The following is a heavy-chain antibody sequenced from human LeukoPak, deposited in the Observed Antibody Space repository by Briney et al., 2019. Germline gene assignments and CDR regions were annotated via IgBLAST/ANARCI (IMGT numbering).Heavy chain of an antibody. Sequence: SETLSLTCSVSGVSMTNDRWTWIRQAPGNGLEWIGYMSDSGQTNYNPFLRSRAIVSVDTSKSQCSLSLTSVTFADTAVYYCARITGYFDSGGSYYWGFFDYWGQGSLVTVSS. D-gene: IGHD3-22*01. CDR1: GVSMTNDR. J-gene: IGHJ4*02. CDR2: MSDSGQT. V-gene: IGHV4-59*01. CDR3: ARITGYFDSGGSYYWGFFDY.